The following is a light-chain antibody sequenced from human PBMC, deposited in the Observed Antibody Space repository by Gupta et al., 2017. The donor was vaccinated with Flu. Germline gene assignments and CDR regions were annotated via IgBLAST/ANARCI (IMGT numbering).Light chain of an antibody. CDR2: GSS. V-gene: IGLV1-40*01. CDR1: SSNIGAGYD. J-gene: IGLJ3*02. Sequence: QSVLTQPPSVSAAPGQRVTISCTGSSSNIGAGYDVHWYQQLPGTAPKVLIYGSSNRPPGVPDRFFASKSGTSASLAITGLQAEDEADYYCQSYDTSLSGWVFGGGTKVTAL. CDR3: QSYDTSLSGWV.